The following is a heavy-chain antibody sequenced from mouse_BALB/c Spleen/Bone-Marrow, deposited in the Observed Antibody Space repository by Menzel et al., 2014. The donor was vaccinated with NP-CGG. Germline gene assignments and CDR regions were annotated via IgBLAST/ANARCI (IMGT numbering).Heavy chain of an antibody. V-gene: IGHV1-82*01. J-gene: IGHJ4*01. Sequence: VQLQPSGPELVKPGASVKISCKASGYAFSSSWMNWVKQRPGQGLEWIGQIYPGDGDTKYNGKFKGKATLTADKSSSTAYMQLSSLTSVDSAVYFCARPLNWDPYAMDYWGQGTSVTVSS. CDR2: IYPGDGDT. D-gene: IGHD4-1*02. CDR3: ARPLNWDPYAMDY. CDR1: GYAFSSSW.